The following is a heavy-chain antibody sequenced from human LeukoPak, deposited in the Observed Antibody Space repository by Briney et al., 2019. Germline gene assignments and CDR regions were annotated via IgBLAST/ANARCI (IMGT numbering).Heavy chain of an antibody. J-gene: IGHJ4*02. V-gene: IGHV4-31*03. CDR2: IFSTGNT. CDR3: ARTRLRGDPFDD. D-gene: IGHD2-21*02. CDR1: GDSMSSGGYY. Sequence: SQTLSLTCTVSGDSMSSGGYYWSWIRQHPGKVLEWIGYIFSTGNTYYNPSLKSRLTISVDTSKNRFSLQLSFVTAADTAVYYCARTRLRGDPFDDWGQGTLVTVSS.